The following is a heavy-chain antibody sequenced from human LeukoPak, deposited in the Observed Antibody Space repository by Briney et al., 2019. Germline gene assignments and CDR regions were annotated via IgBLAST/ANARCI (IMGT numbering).Heavy chain of an antibody. D-gene: IGHD6-19*01. CDR1: GYSFISYW. J-gene: IGHJ2*01. CDR3: ARECRWLGGWYFDL. Sequence: GESLRISCKGSGYSFISYWISWVRQMPGKGGEWMGIIYPGDSDTRYSPSFQGQVTISADKSISTAYLQWSILKASDTAMYYCARECRWLGGWYFDLWGRGTLVTVSS. CDR2: IYPGDSDT. V-gene: IGHV5-51*01.